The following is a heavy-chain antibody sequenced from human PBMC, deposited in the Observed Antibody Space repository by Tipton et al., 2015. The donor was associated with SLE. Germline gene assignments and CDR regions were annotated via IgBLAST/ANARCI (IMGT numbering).Heavy chain of an antibody. D-gene: IGHD3-22*01. Sequence: TLSLTCTVSAGSISGYYWSWIRQPPGKGLEWIAYTSYRGFTKYNPSLKSRLTISVDTSKNQFSLKLNSVTAADTAVYYCVRDLPRYYDPDPFDIWGQGTMVTVSS. CDR3: VRDLPRYYDPDPFDI. CDR2: TSYRGFT. J-gene: IGHJ3*02. V-gene: IGHV4-59*12. CDR1: AGSISGYY.